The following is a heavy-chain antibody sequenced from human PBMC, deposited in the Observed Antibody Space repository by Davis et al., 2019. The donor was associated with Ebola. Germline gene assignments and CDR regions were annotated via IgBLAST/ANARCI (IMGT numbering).Heavy chain of an antibody. CDR1: GYSFTSYW. CDR3: ARHGGYDFWSGYRNYYGMDV. D-gene: IGHD3-3*01. J-gene: IGHJ6*02. CDR2: IYPGDSDT. Sequence: GESLKISCKGSGYSFTSYWIGWVRQMPGKGLEWMGIIYPGDSDTRYSQSFKSQVTISADKSISTAYLQWSSLKASDTAMYYCARHGGYDFWSGYRNYYGMDVWGQGTTVTVSS. V-gene: IGHV5-51*01.